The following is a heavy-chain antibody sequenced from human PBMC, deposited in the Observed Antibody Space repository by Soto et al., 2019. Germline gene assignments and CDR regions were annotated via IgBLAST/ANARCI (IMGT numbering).Heavy chain of an antibody. CDR1: GFTFSKAW. CDR3: TKDGMITCGGALVPNCFDP. D-gene: IGHD3-16*02. Sequence: EVQLVESGGVLVKPGGSLRLSCAASGFTFSKAWMSWVRQAPGKGLEWVGRINSNADGGRTDYAAPVKGRFTISRDDSKKTLNLQMNSMKNDDTAVYYCTKDGMITCGGALVPNCFDPWGQGTLVTVSS. V-gene: IGHV3-15*01. J-gene: IGHJ5*02. CDR2: INSNADGGRT.